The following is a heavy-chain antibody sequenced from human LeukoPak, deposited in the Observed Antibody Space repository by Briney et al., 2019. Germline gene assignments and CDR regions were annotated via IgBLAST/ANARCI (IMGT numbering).Heavy chain of an antibody. CDR2: INHSGST. V-gene: IGHV4-30-2*01. CDR1: GGSISSGGYY. Sequence: SQTLSLTCTVSGGSISSGGYYWSWIRQPPGTGLEWIGEINHSGSTNYNPSLKSRVTISVDTSKNQFSLKLSSVTAADTAVYYCARGRRWSPLTTVVTRVCYFDYWGQGTLVTVSS. CDR3: ARGRRWSPLTTVVTRVCYFDY. J-gene: IGHJ4*02. D-gene: IGHD4-23*01.